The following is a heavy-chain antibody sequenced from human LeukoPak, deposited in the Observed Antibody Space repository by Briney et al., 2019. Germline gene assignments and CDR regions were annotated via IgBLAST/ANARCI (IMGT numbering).Heavy chain of an antibody. V-gene: IGHV3-23*01. J-gene: IGHJ4*02. Sequence: GGSLRLSCAASGFTFSSYTMSWVRQAPGEGLEWLSAINNRGSSTYYAGSVKDRFTISRDNSENTLYLQMNSLTVDDTAVYFCAKERQTGDYFTSHYWGQGTLVTVSS. CDR1: GFTFSSYT. D-gene: IGHD4-17*01. CDR2: INNRGSST. CDR3: AKERQTGDYFTSHY.